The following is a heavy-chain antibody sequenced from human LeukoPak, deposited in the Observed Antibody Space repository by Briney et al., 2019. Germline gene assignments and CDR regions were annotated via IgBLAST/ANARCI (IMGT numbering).Heavy chain of an antibody. V-gene: IGHV4-61*01. J-gene: IGHJ4*02. CDR3: ARMTYYYDSSGYYYGWIFDY. CDR1: GGSVSSGSYY. CDR2: IYYSGST. D-gene: IGHD3-22*01. Sequence: SETLSLTCTVSGGSVSSGSYYWSWIRQPPGKGLEWIGYIYYSGSTNYNPSLKSRVTISVDTSKNQFSLKLSSVTAADTAVYYCARMTYYYDSSGYYYGWIFDYWGQGTLVTVSS.